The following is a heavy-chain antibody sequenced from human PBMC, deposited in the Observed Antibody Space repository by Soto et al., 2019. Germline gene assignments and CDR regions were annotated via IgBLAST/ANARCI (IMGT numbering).Heavy chain of an antibody. CDR1: GGSISSSSYY. Sequence: PSETLSLTCTVSGGSISSSSYYWGWIRQPPGKGLEWIGSIYYSGSTYYNPSLKSRVTISVDTSKNQFSLKLSSVTAADTAVYYCARGPYSGSYYFDYWGQGTLVTVSS. J-gene: IGHJ4*02. V-gene: IGHV4-39*01. D-gene: IGHD1-26*01. CDR2: IYYSGST. CDR3: ARGPYSGSYYFDY.